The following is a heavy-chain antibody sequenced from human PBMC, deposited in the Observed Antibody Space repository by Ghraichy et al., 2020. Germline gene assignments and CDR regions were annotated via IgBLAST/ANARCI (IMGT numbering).Heavy chain of an antibody. CDR2: TYYRSNWFN. J-gene: IGHJ6*02. CDR3: ARSTIVIVVNTSPPAMDI. D-gene: IGHD2-15*01. Sequence: SQTLSLTCVISGDYVSSNIASWNWIRQSPSRGLEWLGRTYYRSNWFNDYAVSVKSRITINPDTSKNQFSLQLNSVTPEDTAVYYCARSTIVIVVNTSPPAMDICGQGTTVTVSS. V-gene: IGHV6-1*01. CDR1: GDYVSSNIAS.